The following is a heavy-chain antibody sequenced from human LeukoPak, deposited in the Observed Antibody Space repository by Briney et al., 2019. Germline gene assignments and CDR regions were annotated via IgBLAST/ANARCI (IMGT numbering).Heavy chain of an antibody. CDR3: ARGRYYYGMDV. J-gene: IGHJ6*02. CDR2: INHSGST. Sequence: SETLSLTCAVYGGSFSGYYWSWIRQPPGKGLEWIGEINHSGSTNYNPSLKSRVTISVDTSKNQFSLKLSSVTAADTAVYYCARGRYYYGMDVWGQGTTVTASS. V-gene: IGHV4-34*01. CDR1: GGSFSGYY.